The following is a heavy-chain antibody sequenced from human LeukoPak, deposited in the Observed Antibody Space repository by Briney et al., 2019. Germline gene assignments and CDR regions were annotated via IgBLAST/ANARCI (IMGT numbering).Heavy chain of an antibody. CDR1: GFTFSSYS. CDR2: ISSSSSYI. CDR3: ARGPQVATIEPFDY. D-gene: IGHD5-12*01. V-gene: IGHV3-21*01. Sequence: PGGSLRLSCAASGFTFSSYSMNWVRQAPGKGLKWVSSISSSSSYIYYADSVKGRFTISRDNAKNSLYLQMNSLRAEDTAVYYCARGPQVATIEPFDYWGQGTLVTVSS. J-gene: IGHJ4*02.